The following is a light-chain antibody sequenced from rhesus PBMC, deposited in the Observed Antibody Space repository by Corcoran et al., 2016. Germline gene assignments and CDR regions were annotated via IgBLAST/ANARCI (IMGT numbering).Light chain of an antibody. CDR1: QSLLHSNGNTY. Sequence: DIVMTQTPLSLPITPGEPASISCRSSQSLLHSNGNTYLHWYLQKPGQSPQLLIYGGSNRASGVPDRFRGSGSGNDFTLKISKVEAEDVGVYYCVQAIAFPLTFGGGTKVEIK. J-gene: IGKJ4*01. V-gene: IGKV2-72*01. CDR2: GGS. CDR3: VQAIAFPLT.